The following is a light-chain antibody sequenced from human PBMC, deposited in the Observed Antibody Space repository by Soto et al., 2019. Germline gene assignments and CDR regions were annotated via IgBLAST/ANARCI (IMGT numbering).Light chain of an antibody. CDR1: QSVSGN. CDR2: GAS. CDR3: QQYNNWPPWT. J-gene: IGKJ1*01. Sequence: EIVMTQSPATLSVSPGERAALSCRASQSVSGNLAWYQQKPGQAPRLLIYGASNRATGIPARFSGSGSGTEFTLTISSLQSEDFAIYYCQQYNNWPPWTFGQGTKVEIQ. V-gene: IGKV3D-15*01.